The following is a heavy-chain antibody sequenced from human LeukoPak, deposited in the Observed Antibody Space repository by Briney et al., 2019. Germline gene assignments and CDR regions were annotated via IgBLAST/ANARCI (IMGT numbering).Heavy chain of an antibody. CDR3: APCTKRMSGSSLWFDP. V-gene: IGHV4-59*01. CDR1: GGSISSYY. Sequence: SETLSLTCTVSGGSISSYYWSWMRQPPGKGLEWIGYIYYSGSTNSNPSLKSRVTISVDTSKNQFSLKLSSVTAADTAVYYCAPCTKRMSGSSLWFDPWGQGTLVTVSS. CDR2: IYYSGST. D-gene: IGHD3-3*01. J-gene: IGHJ5*02.